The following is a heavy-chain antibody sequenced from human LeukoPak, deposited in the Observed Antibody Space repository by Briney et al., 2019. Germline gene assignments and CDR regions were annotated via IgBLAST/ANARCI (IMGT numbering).Heavy chain of an antibody. CDR2: INPSGGST. V-gene: IGHV1-46*01. CDR1: GYTFTSYC. J-gene: IGHJ4*02. Sequence: ASVKVSCKASGYTFTSYCMHWVRQAPGQGLEWMGIINPSGGSTSYAQKFQGRVTMTRDTSTSTVYMELSSLRSEDTAVYYCASSPPVAGTIDYWGQGTLVTVSS. D-gene: IGHD6-19*01. CDR3: ASSPPVAGTIDY.